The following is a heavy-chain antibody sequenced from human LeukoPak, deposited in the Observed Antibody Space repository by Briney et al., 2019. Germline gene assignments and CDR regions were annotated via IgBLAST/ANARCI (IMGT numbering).Heavy chain of an antibody. J-gene: IGHJ4*02. CDR2: IYSGGRT. CDR3: ATHPPLHSATYGTVDH. Sequence: PGGSLRLSCAASGFTVSSNYMSWVRQAPGKGLEWVSVIYSGGRTYYADSVKGRFTISRDNSKNTLYLQMNSLRAEDTAIYYCATHPPLHSATYGTVDHWGQGTLVFVSS. V-gene: IGHV3-66*01. D-gene: IGHD1-26*01. CDR1: GFTVSSNY.